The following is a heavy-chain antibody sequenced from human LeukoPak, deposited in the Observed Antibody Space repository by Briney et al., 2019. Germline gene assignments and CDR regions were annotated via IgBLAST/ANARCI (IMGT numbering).Heavy chain of an antibody. Sequence: GASVKVSCKASGGTFSSYAISWVRQAPGQGLEWMGGIIPIFGTANYAQKFQGRVTITADESTSTAYMELSSLRSEDTAVYYCARASLVGGNENWFDPWGQGTLVTVSS. J-gene: IGHJ5*02. CDR1: GGTFSSYA. V-gene: IGHV1-69*13. CDR3: ARASLVGGNENWFDP. CDR2: IIPIFGTA. D-gene: IGHD4-23*01.